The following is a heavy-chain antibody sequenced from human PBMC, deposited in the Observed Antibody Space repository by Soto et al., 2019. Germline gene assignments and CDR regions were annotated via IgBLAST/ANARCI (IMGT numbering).Heavy chain of an antibody. CDR1: GFTFSSYG. CDR2: ISYDGSNK. CDR3: AKGPLMITFGGVSH. D-gene: IGHD3-16*01. Sequence: QVQLVESGAGVVQPGRSLRLSCAASGFTFSSYGMHWVRQAPGKGLEWVAVISYDGSNKYYADSVKGRFTISRDNSENTLYLQMNSLRAEDTAVYYCAKGPLMITFGGVSHWGQGTLVTVSS. V-gene: IGHV3-30*18. J-gene: IGHJ4*02.